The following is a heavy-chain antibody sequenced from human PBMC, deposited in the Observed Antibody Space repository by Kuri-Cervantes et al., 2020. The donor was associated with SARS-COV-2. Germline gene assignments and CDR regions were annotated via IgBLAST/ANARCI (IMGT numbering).Heavy chain of an antibody. Sequence: GESLKISCEASGFSFSSYAMHWVRQAPGKGLEWVAVISYDGSNKYYADSVKGRFTISRDNSKNTLYLQMNSLRAEDTAVYYCARDQDDYSNYHAFDIWGQGTMVTVSS. D-gene: IGHD4-11*01. CDR1: GFSFSSYA. CDR3: ARDQDDYSNYHAFDI. CDR2: ISYDGSNK. J-gene: IGHJ3*02. V-gene: IGHV3-30*04.